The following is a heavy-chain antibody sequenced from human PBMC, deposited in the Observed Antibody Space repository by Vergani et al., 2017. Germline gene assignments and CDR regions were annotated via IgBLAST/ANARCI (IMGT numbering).Heavy chain of an antibody. D-gene: IGHD1-1*01. J-gene: IGHJ3*02. V-gene: IGHV3-72*01. CDR2: IRNKANDYTT. Sequence: EVQLLESWGGLAQPGGSLRLSCAASGFIFSDHYMDWVRQAPGKGLEWVGRIRNKANDYTTQYAASVKGRFTISRDDSKSYLYLQMNSLQTEDTALYYCVRVKGSNWNDHLYDIWGQGTLVTVSS. CDR1: GFIFSDHY. CDR3: VRVKGSNWNDHLYDI.